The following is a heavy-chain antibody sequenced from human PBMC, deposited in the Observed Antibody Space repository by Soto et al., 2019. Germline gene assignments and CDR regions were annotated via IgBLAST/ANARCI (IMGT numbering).Heavy chain of an antibody. D-gene: IGHD1-26*01. CDR2: IDPSDSYT. J-gene: IGHJ6*02. V-gene: IGHV5-10-1*01. Sequence: GESLKISCKGSGYSFTSYWISWLRQMPGKGLEWMGRIDPSDSYTNYSPSFQGHVTISADKSISTAYLQWSSLKASDTAMYYCAKGPGAYYYGMDVWGQGTTVTVSS. CDR1: GYSFTSYW. CDR3: AKGPGAYYYGMDV.